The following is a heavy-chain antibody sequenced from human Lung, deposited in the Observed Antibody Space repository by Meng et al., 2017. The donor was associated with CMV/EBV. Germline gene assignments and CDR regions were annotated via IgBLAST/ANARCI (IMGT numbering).Heavy chain of an antibody. CDR1: GFTVGNNY. V-gene: IGHV3-66*02. J-gene: IGHJ6*02. CDR2: IYSGGST. D-gene: IGHD2-15*01. Sequence: SCAASGFTVGNNYMSWVRQAPGKGLEWVSIIYSGGSTYYADSVRGRFSISRGFSENTVYLQMNSLRAEDTAVYYCAREQGYCSGGSCYVHFYGMDVWGQGXTVTVSS. CDR3: AREQGYCSGGSCYVHFYGMDV.